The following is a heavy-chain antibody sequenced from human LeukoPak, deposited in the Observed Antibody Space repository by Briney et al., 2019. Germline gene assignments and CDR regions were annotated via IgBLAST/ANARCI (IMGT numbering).Heavy chain of an antibody. J-gene: IGHJ3*02. D-gene: IGHD1-14*01. CDR1: GGSISSYY. Sequence: SETLSLTCTVSGGSISSYYWSCIRQPAGKGLEWIGRIYTSESTNYNPSLNSRVTMSVDTSKNQFSLKLRSVTAADTAVYYCAIARRILGIDAFDTWGPGTMVTLSS. CDR2: IYTSEST. V-gene: IGHV4-4*07. CDR3: AIARRILGIDAFDT.